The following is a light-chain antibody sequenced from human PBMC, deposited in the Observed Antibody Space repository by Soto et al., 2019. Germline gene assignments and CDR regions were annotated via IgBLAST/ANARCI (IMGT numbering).Light chain of an antibody. CDR1: QSVGSN. Sequence: EIVMKESRATLAVSPGERVTLSCRARQSVGSNLAWYQQKPGQAPRLLIYGASTRATGIPARFSGSGSETEFTLTISSLQAEDSAVYFCQQYNNWPTWTFGQGTKVDIK. CDR2: GAS. CDR3: QQYNNWPTWT. J-gene: IGKJ1*01. V-gene: IGKV3-15*01.